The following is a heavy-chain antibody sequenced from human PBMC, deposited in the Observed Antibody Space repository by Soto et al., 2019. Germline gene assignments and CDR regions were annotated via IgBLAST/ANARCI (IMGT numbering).Heavy chain of an antibody. CDR1: GFTFSINS. CDR2: ISSSSTTK. D-gene: IGHD2-15*01. V-gene: IGHV3-48*01. Sequence: EVQLVESGGGLVQPGGSLRLSCAASGFTFSINSMNWVRQAPGKGLEWVSYISSSSTTKYYADSVKGRFTISRDNAKNSLYLQMNSLRAEDTAVYYCARDGCSGSNCLNWFDPWGQGTLVTVSS. CDR3: ARDGCSGSNCLNWFDP. J-gene: IGHJ5*02.